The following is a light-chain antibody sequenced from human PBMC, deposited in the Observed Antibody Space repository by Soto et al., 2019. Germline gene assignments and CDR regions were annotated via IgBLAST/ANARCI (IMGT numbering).Light chain of an antibody. J-gene: IGKJ4*01. CDR2: DAS. Sequence: DIQMTQSPSTLSASVGDRVTITCRASQSISSWLAWYQQKPGKAPKLLIYDASSLESGVPSRFSGSGSGTEFTLTINSLQPDDFATYHCQQYNSFSLPFGGGTKVEIK. CDR1: QSISSW. CDR3: QQYNSFSLP. V-gene: IGKV1-5*01.